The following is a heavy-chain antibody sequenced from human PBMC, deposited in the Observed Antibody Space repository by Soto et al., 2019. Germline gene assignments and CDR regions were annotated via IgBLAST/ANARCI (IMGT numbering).Heavy chain of an antibody. J-gene: IGHJ6*02. D-gene: IGHD6-13*01. CDR2: ISSRSTYI. V-gene: IGHV3-21*01. CDR1: GFTFSKYS. Sequence: GGSLRLSCAASGFTFSKYSVNWVRQAPGKGLEWVSSISSRSTYIFYADSVKGRFTISRDNAKNSLYLQMNSLRAEDTGVHYCARPRLPAAGDYYYYYGMDVWGQGTTVTVSS. CDR3: ARPRLPAAGDYYYYYGMDV.